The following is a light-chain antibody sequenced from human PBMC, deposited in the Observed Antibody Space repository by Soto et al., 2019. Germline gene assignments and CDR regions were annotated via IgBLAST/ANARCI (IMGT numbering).Light chain of an antibody. CDR1: QTVSNNY. Sequence: EIALTQSPATLSVSPGERASLSCRASQTVSNNYLAWYQQKPGQGPRLLISGASGRATGIPDRFSGSGSGTDFTLTISRLGPEDFAVYYCQQYGNSPDTFGQGTKVDI. J-gene: IGKJ1*01. CDR2: GAS. V-gene: IGKV3-20*01. CDR3: QQYGNSPDT.